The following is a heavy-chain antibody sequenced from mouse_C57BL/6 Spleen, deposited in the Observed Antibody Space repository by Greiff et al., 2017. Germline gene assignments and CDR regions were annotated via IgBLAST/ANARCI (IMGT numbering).Heavy chain of an antibody. CDR1: GYSITSGYY. J-gene: IGHJ2*01. CDR3: ARWDWEGAFDY. CDR2: ISYDGSN. V-gene: IGHV3-6*01. D-gene: IGHD4-1*01. Sequence: DVQLQESGPGLVKPSQSLSLTCSVTGYSITSGYYWNWIRQFPGNKLEWMGYISYDGSNNYNPSLKNRISITRDTSKNQFFLKLNSVTTEDTATYYCARWDWEGAFDYWGQGTTLTVSS.